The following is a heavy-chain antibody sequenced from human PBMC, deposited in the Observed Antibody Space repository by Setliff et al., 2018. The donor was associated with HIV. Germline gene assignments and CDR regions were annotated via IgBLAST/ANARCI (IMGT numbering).Heavy chain of an antibody. CDR2: IYFTGSS. J-gene: IGHJ6*02. Sequence: SETLSLTCTVSGGSISTYYWSWIRQPPGKGLEWIGSIYFTGSSDNNPSLKSRVTLSVDTSKHQFSLKLSSVTAADTAVYFCARVVWTAAAGTIDYFYYGLDVWGQGTTVTVSS. CDR3: ARVVWTAAAGTIDYFYYGLDV. D-gene: IGHD6-13*01. CDR1: GGSISTYY. V-gene: IGHV4-59*12.